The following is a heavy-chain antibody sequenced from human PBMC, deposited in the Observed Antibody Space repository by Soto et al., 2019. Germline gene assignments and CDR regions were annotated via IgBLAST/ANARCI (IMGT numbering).Heavy chain of an antibody. CDR2: IYYSGST. D-gene: IGHD2-2*01. J-gene: IGHJ6*02. CDR3: ARGGQLVYGMDV. CDR1: GGSISSYY. Sequence: PSETLSLTCTVSGGSISSYYWSWIRQPPGKGLEWIGYIYYSGSTNYNPSLKSRVTISVDTSKNQFSLKLSSVTAADTAVYYCARGGQLVYGMDVWGQGTTVTVSS. V-gene: IGHV4-59*01.